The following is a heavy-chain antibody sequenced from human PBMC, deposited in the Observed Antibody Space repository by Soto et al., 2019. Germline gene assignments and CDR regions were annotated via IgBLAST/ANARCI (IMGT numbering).Heavy chain of an antibody. CDR3: AREPPYGSATGFDP. CDR2: INAGNGDT. Sequence: ASVKVSCKAGYTFTRHFLHWVRQAPGQRLEWMGWINAGNGDTKYSQKFQGRVSITRDTSASTAYMELSRLRSDDTAVYYCAREPPYGSATGFDPWGQGTLVTVSS. J-gene: IGHJ5*02. D-gene: IGHD3-10*01. CDR1: GYTFTRHF. V-gene: IGHV1-3*01.